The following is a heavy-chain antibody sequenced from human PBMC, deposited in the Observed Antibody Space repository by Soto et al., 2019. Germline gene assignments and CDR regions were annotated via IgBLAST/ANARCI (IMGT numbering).Heavy chain of an antibody. CDR3: ARQDGAANYYFXH. D-gene: IGHD1-1*01. CDR1: GYSFTVYW. V-gene: IGHV5-51*01. CDR2: IYPGDSDT. Sequence: GESLKISCGGSGYSFTVYWIAWVRQMPGKGLEWMGIIYPGDSDTRYSPSFQGQVTISADKSISTVYLQWSSLKASDTAIYYCARQDGAANYYFXHWGQGTLVTVSS. J-gene: IGHJ4*02.